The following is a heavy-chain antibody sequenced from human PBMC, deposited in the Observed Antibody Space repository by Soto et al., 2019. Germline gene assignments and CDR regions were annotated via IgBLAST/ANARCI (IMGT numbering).Heavy chain of an antibody. D-gene: IGHD6-19*01. V-gene: IGHV3-53*01. J-gene: IGHJ4*02. Sequence: GGSLRLSCAASGFTVSGDYVSWVRQAPGKGLECVSVIHFGGNPYYADSVKGRFTVSRDNSKNTLYLQMNSLRVEDTAIYFCTKVSPQWLVHDYWGQGTLVTVSS. CDR1: GFTVSGDY. CDR2: IHFGGNP. CDR3: TKVSPQWLVHDY.